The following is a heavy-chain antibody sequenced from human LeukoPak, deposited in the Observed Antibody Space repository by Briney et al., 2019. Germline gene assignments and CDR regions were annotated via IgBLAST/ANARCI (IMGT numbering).Heavy chain of an antibody. V-gene: IGHV3-21*04. CDR2: ISSSSSYI. D-gene: IGHD1-26*01. CDR3: AKRDKVGATQDY. Sequence: GGSLRLSCAASGFTFSSYSMNWVRQAPGKGLEWVSSISSSSSYIYYADSVKGRFTISRDNAKNSLYLQMNSLRAEDTAVYYCAKRDKVGATQDYWGQGTLVTVSS. J-gene: IGHJ4*02. CDR1: GFTFSSYS.